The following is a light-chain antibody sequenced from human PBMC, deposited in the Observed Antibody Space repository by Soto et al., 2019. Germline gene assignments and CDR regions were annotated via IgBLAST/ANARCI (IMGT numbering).Light chain of an antibody. CDR2: GAA. V-gene: IGKV3-15*01. J-gene: IGKJ1*01. CDR3: QQYHNWPA. CDR1: RGIGST. Sequence: EVVMTQSPAALSVSPGERATLSGRASRGIGSTLAWYQQKPGQAPRLLIYGAATRATGIPARFSGSGSGTEFTLTISSLQSDDIEVYYCQQYHNWPAFGQGTKVDIK.